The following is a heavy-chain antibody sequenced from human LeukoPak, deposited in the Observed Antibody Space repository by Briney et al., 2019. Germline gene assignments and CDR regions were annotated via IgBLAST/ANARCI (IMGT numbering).Heavy chain of an antibody. V-gene: IGHV3-7*01. Sequence: GGSLRLSCAVSKFTFSKYWWSWVRQAPGQGLEWVANIKQDGSEKSYADSVRGRFTISRDNAKNSLYLQMNSLRAEDTAVYYCAKDFNGGNFDSWGQGTLVTVSS. J-gene: IGHJ4*02. CDR1: KFTFSKYW. D-gene: IGHD4-23*01. CDR2: IKQDGSEK. CDR3: AKDFNGGNFDS.